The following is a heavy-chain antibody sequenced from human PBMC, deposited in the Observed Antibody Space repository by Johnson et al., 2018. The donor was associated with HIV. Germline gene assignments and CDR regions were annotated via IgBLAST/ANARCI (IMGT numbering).Heavy chain of an antibody. CDR3: ARAPEVRGIDAFDI. D-gene: IGHD3-10*01. V-gene: IGHV3-66*01. Sequence: MLLVESGGGLVQPGGSLRLSCAASGFTVSSNYMSWVRQAPGKGLEWVSVIYSGGSTYYADSVKGRFTISRDNSKNTLYLQMNILTAEDTAFYYCARAPEVRGIDAFDIWGQGTMVTVS. CDR1: GFTVSSNY. CDR2: IYSGGST. J-gene: IGHJ3*02.